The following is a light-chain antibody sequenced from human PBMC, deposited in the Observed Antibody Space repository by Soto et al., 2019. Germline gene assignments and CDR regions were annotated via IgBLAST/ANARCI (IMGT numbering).Light chain of an antibody. J-gene: IGLJ1*01. V-gene: IGLV2-11*01. Sequence: TGTSSDVGGYNYVSWYQQHPGKAPKLMIYDVSKRPSGVPDRFSGSKSGNTASLTISGLQAEDEADYYCCSYAGSKTYVFGTGTKVTV. CDR2: DVS. CDR3: CSYAGSKTYV. CDR1: SSDVGGYNY.